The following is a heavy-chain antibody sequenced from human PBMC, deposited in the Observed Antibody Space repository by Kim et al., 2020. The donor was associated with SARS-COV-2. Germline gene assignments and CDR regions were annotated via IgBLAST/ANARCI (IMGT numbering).Heavy chain of an antibody. Sequence: GGSLRLSCSVSGLSFSNNCMNWVRQAPGKGLEWVSSISCSGGCTYYADSVKGRFTISRDNSKNTLYLQMNSLRAEDTAVYYCATPPWIYNSSLFYYCRQ. J-gene: IGHJ4*01. CDR2: ISCSGGCT. D-gene: IGHD5-12*01. CDR3: ATPPWIYNSSLFYY. V-gene: IGHV3-21*01. CDR1: GLSFSNNC.